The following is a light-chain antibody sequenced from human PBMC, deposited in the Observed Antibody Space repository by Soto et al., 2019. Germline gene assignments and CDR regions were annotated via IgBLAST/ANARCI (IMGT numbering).Light chain of an antibody. CDR2: SAS. CDR1: QSLSGNY. V-gene: IGKV3-20*01. J-gene: IGKJ5*01. Sequence: IVLTQSPGTLSLSPGERVTLSCRASQSLSGNYLAWYQQKPGQAPRFLIYSASNRAAGIPDRFSGGGSGTDFALTINRLEPEDFAVYYCQQYGTSPITFGQGTRLEIK. CDR3: QQYGTSPIT.